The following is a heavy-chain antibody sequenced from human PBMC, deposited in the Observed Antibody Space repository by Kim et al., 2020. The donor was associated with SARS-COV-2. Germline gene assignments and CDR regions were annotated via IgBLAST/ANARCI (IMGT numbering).Heavy chain of an antibody. V-gene: IGHV4-4*02. CDR3: ARSPYYYDSSGYHGFDY. Sequence: SETLSLTCAVSGGSISSSNWWSWVRQPPGTGLEWIGEIYHSGSTNYNPSLKSRVTISVDKSKNQFSLKLSSVTAADTAVYYCARSPYYYDSSGYHGFDYWGQGTLVTVSS. CDR2: IYHSGST. J-gene: IGHJ4*02. CDR1: GGSISSSNW. D-gene: IGHD3-22*01.